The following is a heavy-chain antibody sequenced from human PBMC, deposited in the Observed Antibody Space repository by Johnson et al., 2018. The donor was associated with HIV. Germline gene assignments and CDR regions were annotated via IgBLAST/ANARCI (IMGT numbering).Heavy chain of an antibody. CDR1: GFSFSSYA. CDR3: ATTRLSTGWYAFDI. V-gene: IGHV3-23*04. Sequence: VQLVESGGGSVQPGGSLRLSCAASGFSFSSYALTWVRQAPGKGLEWVSGISGSGVSTYYADSVKGRFTISRDNVKNSLYLQMNSLRVEDTALYYCATTRLSTGWYAFDIWGQGTMVTVSS. CDR2: ISGSGVST. D-gene: IGHD6-19*01. J-gene: IGHJ3*02.